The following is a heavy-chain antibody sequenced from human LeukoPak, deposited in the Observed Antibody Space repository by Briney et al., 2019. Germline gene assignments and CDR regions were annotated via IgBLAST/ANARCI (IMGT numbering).Heavy chain of an antibody. D-gene: IGHD3-10*01. Sequence: ASVKVSCKASGYTFTSYGISWVRQAPGQGLEWMGWISAYNGNTNYAQKLQGRVTMTTDTSTSTAYMELRSLRSDDTAVYYCARGLLLWFGEATRWFDPWGQGTLVTVSS. CDR3: ARGLLLWFGEATRWFDP. V-gene: IGHV1-18*01. CDR1: GYTFTSYG. CDR2: ISAYNGNT. J-gene: IGHJ5*02.